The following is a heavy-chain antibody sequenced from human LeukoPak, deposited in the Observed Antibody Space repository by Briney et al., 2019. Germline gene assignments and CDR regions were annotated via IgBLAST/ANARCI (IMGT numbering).Heavy chain of an antibody. CDR3: ARDGGDY. Sequence: GASVRVSCKASGYTFTSYYMHWVRQAPGQGLEWMGIINTSGGSTNYAQTFKGRVTMTRDMSTSTVYMDLSSLRSEDTAVYYCARDGGDYWGQGTLVTVSS. CDR1: GYTFTSYY. CDR2: INTSGGST. V-gene: IGHV1-46*03. J-gene: IGHJ4*02.